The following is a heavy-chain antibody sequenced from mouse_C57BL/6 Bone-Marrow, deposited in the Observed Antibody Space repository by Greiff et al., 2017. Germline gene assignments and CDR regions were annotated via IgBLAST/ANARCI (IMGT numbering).Heavy chain of an antibody. Sequence: QVQLQQPGTELVKPGASVKLSCKASGYTFTSYWMHWVKQRPGQGLEWIGNINPSNGGTNYNEKFQSKATLTVDKSSSTAYMQLSSLTSEDSAVDYCARDYGSSYDWFAYWGQGTLVTVSA. CDR1: GYTFTSYW. CDR3: ARDYGSSYDWFAY. CDR2: INPSNGGT. V-gene: IGHV1-53*01. D-gene: IGHD1-1*01. J-gene: IGHJ3*01.